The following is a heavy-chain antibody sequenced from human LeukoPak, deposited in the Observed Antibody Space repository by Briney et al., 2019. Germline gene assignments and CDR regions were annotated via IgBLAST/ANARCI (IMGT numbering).Heavy chain of an antibody. J-gene: IGHJ4*02. CDR2: INHSGST. Sequence: PSETLSLTCAVYGGSFSGHYWSWIRQPPGKGLEWIGEINHSGSTNYNPSLKSRVTISVDTSKNQFSLKLSSVTAADTAVYYCARFGIAADYWGQGTLVTVSS. CDR3: ARFGIAADY. CDR1: GGSFSGHY. V-gene: IGHV4-34*01. D-gene: IGHD6-13*01.